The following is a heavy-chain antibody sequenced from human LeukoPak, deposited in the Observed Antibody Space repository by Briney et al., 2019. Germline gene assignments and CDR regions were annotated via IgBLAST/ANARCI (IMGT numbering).Heavy chain of an antibody. CDR3: ASLKNYYDSSGYYTL. J-gene: IGHJ1*01. D-gene: IGHD3-22*01. CDR1: GYTFTTYN. Sequence: WASVKVSCKASGYTFTTYNINWVRQAPGQGLEWMGWISGYNGNTNYAQKLQGRVTMTTDTSTSTAYMELRSLKSDDTAVYYCASLKNYYDSSGYYTLWGQGTLVTVSS. V-gene: IGHV1-18*01. CDR2: ISGYNGNT.